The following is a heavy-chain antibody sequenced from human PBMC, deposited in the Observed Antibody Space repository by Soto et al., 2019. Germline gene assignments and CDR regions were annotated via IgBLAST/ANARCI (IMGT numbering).Heavy chain of an antibody. J-gene: IGHJ6*02. Sequence: EVQLVESGGGLVQPGGSLRLSCAASGFTFSSYWMSWVRQAPGKGLEWVANIKQDGSEKYYVDSVKGRFTISRDNAKNSLYLQMNSLRAEDTAVYYCASYKAVISRYYYYYGMDVWGQGTTVTVS. V-gene: IGHV3-7*01. CDR1: GFTFSSYW. D-gene: IGHD2-21*01. CDR3: ASYKAVISRYYYYYGMDV. CDR2: IKQDGSEK.